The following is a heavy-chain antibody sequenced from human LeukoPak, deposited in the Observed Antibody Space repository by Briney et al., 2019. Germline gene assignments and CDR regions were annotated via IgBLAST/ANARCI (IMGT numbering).Heavy chain of an antibody. D-gene: IGHD6-13*01. CDR1: GGSFSGYY. CDR2: INHSGST. CDR3: AREGIAAAIWEGRDY. Sequence: PSETLSLTCAVYGGSFSGYYWSWIRQPPGKGLEWIGEINHSGSTNYNPSLKSRVTISVDTSKNQFSLKLSSVTAADTAVYYCAREGIAAAIWEGRDYWGQGTLVTVSS. V-gene: IGHV4-34*01. J-gene: IGHJ4*02.